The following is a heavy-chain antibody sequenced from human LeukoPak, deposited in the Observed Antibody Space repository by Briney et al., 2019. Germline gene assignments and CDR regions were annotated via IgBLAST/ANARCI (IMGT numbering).Heavy chain of an antibody. Sequence: PGGSLSFSCTASGFTFGDYAMSWFRQAPGQGLEWVGFIRSEAYGGTTEYAASVKGRFTISRDDSKTTASLQMNSLTTEDTAVYYCTSPLLWFGELSYYFHYGSQGTLVTVPS. CDR3: TSPLLWFGELSYYFHY. J-gene: IGHJ4*02. CDR1: GFTFGDYA. D-gene: IGHD3-10*01. V-gene: IGHV3-49*03. CDR2: IRSEAYGGTT.